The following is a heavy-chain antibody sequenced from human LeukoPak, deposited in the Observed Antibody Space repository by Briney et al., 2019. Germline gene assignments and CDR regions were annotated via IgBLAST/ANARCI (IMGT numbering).Heavy chain of an antibody. Sequence: GGSLRLSCTASAITLSNSWMRWVRQAPGQGLEWVANIKQDGSETNYVDSVKGRFTISRDNAKNSLFLQMKSLRGEGTAIYYCAGHLAGDSLYRHFDYWGQGTLGTVSS. CDR2: IKQDGSET. J-gene: IGHJ4*01. V-gene: IGHV3-7*04. CDR3: AGHLAGDSLYRHFDY. D-gene: IGHD5/OR15-5a*01. CDR1: AITLSNSW.